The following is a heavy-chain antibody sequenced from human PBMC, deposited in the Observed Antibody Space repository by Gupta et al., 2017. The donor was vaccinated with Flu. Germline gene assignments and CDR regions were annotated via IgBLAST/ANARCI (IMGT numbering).Heavy chain of an antibody. D-gene: IGHD6-13*01. Sequence: EVQLVQSGAEVKKPGESLKISCKGSGYSFTSYWIGWVRQMPGKGLEWMGIIYPGDSDTRYSPSFQGQVTISADKSISTAYLQWSSLKASDTAMYYCARRASGYSSSWYGFDYYYYGMDVWGQGTTVTVSS. V-gene: IGHV5-51*01. CDR3: ARRASGYSSSWYGFDYYYYGMDV. J-gene: IGHJ6*02. CDR2: IYPGDSDT. CDR1: GYSFTSYW.